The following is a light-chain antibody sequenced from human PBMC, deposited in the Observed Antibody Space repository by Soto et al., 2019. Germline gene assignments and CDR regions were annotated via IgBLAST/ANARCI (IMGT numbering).Light chain of an antibody. CDR2: DAS. Sequence: EIVMTQSQATLSVSPGESVSLSCRASKSVRTSLAWYQHRPGQAPRLLIYDASTRATGVPARFSGSGSGTEFTLTISSLQSEDFAVYSCQQYNDWPPYTFGQGTKVEIK. CDR1: KSVRTS. CDR3: QQYNDWPPYT. V-gene: IGKV3-15*01. J-gene: IGKJ2*01.